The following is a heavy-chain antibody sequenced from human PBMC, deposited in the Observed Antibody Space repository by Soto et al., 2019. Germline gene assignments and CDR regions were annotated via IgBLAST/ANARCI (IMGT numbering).Heavy chain of an antibody. Sequence: EVQVVESGGGLIQPGGSLRLSCAASGFTVTTNYMSWVRQAPGKGLEWVSIISSGGDTYYADSVKGRFTISRDHPKNTLNLQMNTLTADDTAVYFCARGDFDCWGQGTLVTVSS. CDR1: GFTVTTNY. J-gene: IGHJ4*02. CDR2: ISSGGDT. CDR3: ARGDFDC. V-gene: IGHV3-53*01.